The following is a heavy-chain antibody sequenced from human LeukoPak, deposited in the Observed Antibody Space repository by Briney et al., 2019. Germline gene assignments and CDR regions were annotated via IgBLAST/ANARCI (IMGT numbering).Heavy chain of an antibody. CDR3: ARIPSGDVDTAMVMYYHYGMDV. CDR1: GGTFSGHT. V-gene: IGHV1-69*02. CDR2: IIPLFGII. J-gene: IGHJ6*02. D-gene: IGHD5-18*01. Sequence: SVKVSCKASGGTFSGHTISWVRHAPEQGLEWMGRIIPLFGIIIYAQMFQDRVTITADKSTSTAYMEVSSLRSEDTAVYYCARIPSGDVDTAMVMYYHYGMDVWGQGTTVTVSS.